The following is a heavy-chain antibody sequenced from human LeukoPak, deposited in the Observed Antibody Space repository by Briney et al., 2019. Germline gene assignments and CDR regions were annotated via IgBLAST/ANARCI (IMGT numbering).Heavy chain of an antibody. CDR3: ARDRGTRWFGPIDF. V-gene: IGHV3-33*01. CDR1: GFTFNNYG. J-gene: IGHJ4*02. Sequence: GRSLRLSCAASGFTFNNYGMHWVRQAPGKGLEWVAVIWNDGNNDYHADSVKGRFTISRDNSKNTLLLQMNSLRAEDTAVYYCARDRGTRWFGPIDFWGLGTLVTVSS. CDR2: IWNDGNND. D-gene: IGHD3-10*01.